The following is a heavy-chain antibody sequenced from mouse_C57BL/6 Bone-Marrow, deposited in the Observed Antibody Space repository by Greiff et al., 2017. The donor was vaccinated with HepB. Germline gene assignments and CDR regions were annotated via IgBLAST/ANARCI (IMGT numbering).Heavy chain of an antibody. Sequence: EVMLVESGGDLVKPGGSLKLSCAASGFTFSSYGMSWVRQTPDKRLEWVATISSGGSYTYYPDSVKGRFTISRDNAKNTLYLQMSSLKSEDTAMYYCARHKTTDWYFDVWGTGTTVTVSS. J-gene: IGHJ1*03. CDR1: GFTFSSYG. D-gene: IGHD1-1*01. V-gene: IGHV5-6*01. CDR3: ARHKTTDWYFDV. CDR2: ISSGGSYT.